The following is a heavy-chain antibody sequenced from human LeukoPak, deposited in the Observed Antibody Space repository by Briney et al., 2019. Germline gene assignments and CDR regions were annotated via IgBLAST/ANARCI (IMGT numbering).Heavy chain of an antibody. CDR2: IYTSGNT. Sequence: SETLSLTCTVSGVSISTYYWIWIRQPAGTGLEWIGHIYTSGNTNYNPSLKSRVTMSVDTSKNHFSLKLSSVTAADTAVYYCARGRGHMDVWGKGTTVTVSS. CDR3: ARGRGHMDV. V-gene: IGHV4-4*07. J-gene: IGHJ6*03. D-gene: IGHD3-10*01. CDR1: GVSISTYY.